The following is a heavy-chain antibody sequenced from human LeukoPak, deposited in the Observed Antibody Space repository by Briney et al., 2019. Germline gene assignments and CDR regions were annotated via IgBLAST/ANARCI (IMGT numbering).Heavy chain of an antibody. V-gene: IGHV3-64*01. CDR3: ARPLHFDSSGYYYGY. Sequence: PGGSLRLSCAVSGFTFSSYAMHWVRQAPGKGLEYVSAISSNGGSTYYANSVKGRFTISRDNSKNTLYLQMGSLRAEDMAVHYCARPLHFDSSGYYYGYWGQGTLVTVSS. D-gene: IGHD3-22*01. CDR1: GFTFSSYA. J-gene: IGHJ4*02. CDR2: ISSNGGST.